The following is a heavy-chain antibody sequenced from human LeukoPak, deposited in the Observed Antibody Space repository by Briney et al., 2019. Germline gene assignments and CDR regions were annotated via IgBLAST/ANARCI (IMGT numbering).Heavy chain of an antibody. CDR2: INPSGGTT. CDR3: ARGPNSWAGGDY. D-gene: IGHD6-13*01. CDR1: GYTFTTYY. Sequence: ASVKVSCKASGYTFTTYYMHWVRQAPGQGLEWMGIINPSGGTTSYSQKFQGRVTMTRDTSTNTVYTELSSLRSEDTAVYYCARGPNSWAGGDYWGQGTLVTVSS. J-gene: IGHJ4*02. V-gene: IGHV1-46*01.